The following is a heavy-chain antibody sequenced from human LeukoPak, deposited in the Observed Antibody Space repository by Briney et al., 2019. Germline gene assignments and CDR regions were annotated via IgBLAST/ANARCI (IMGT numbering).Heavy chain of an antibody. CDR3: ARAGGPSYYYYYMDV. Sequence: GGSLRLSCAASGFTFSSYSMNWVRQAPGKGLEWVSFITTSSSYIYYADSVKGRFTISRDNAKDSLYLQMNSLRAEDTAVYYCARAGGPSYYYYYMDVWGTGTTVTVSS. J-gene: IGHJ6*03. V-gene: IGHV3-21*01. CDR1: GFTFSSYS. CDR2: ITTSSSYI.